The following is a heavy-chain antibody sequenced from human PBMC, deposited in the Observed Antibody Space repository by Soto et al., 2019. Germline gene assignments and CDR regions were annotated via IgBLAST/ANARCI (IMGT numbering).Heavy chain of an antibody. V-gene: IGHV3-33*01. Sequence: GGSLRLSCAASGFTFSSYGMHWVRQAPGKGLEWVAVIWYDGSNKYYADSVKGRLTISRDNSKNTLYLQMNSLGAEDTAVYYCAVSGYYYEYYFDYWGQGTLVTSPQ. CDR1: GFTFSSYG. D-gene: IGHD3-22*01. CDR2: IWYDGSNK. J-gene: IGHJ4*02. CDR3: AVSGYYYEYYFDY.